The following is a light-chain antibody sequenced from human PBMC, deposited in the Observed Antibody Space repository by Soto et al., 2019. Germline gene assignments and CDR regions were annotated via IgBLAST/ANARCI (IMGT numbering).Light chain of an antibody. CDR3: GSWDSSLSAYV. CDR2: DDN. J-gene: IGLJ1*01. V-gene: IGLV1-51*01. CDR1: SPNIGGNS. Sequence: QSVLTPPPSVSAAPGQKVTISCSGSSPNIGGNSVSWYQQPPGTAPKLLIYDDNKRPSGIPDRFSGSKSGTSATLGITGFQTGDEADYYCGSWDSSLSAYVFGTGTKVTVL.